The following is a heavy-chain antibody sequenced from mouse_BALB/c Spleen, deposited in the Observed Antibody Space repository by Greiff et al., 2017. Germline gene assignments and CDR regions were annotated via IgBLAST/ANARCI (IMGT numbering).Heavy chain of an antibody. V-gene: IGHV7-1*02. D-gene: IGHD2-14*01. CDR3: ARDDRYDWYFDV. J-gene: IGHJ1*01. CDR1: GFTFSDFY. CDR2: SRNKANDYTT. Sequence: EVKVVDSGGGLVQPGGSLRLSCAPSGFTFSDFYMEWVRQPPGKRLEWIAASRNKANDYTTEYSASVKGRFIVSRDTSQSILYLQMNALRAEDTAIYYCARDDRYDWYFDVWGAGTTVTVSS.